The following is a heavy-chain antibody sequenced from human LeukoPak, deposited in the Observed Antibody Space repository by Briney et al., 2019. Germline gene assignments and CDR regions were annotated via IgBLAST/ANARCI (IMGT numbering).Heavy chain of an antibody. CDR3: ARATRGCCSSTSCYGRGYYYYYGMDV. V-gene: IGHV4-59*01. Sequence: SETLSLTCTVSGGSISSYYWSWIRQPPGKGLEWIGYIYYSGSTNYNLSLKSRVTISVDTSKNQFSLKLSSVTAADTAVYYCARATRGCCSSTSCYGRGYYYYYGMDVWGKGTTVTVSS. J-gene: IGHJ6*04. D-gene: IGHD2-2*01. CDR1: GGSISSYY. CDR2: IYYSGST.